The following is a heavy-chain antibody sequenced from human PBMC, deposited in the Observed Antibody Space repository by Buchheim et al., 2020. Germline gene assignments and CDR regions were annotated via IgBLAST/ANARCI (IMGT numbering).Heavy chain of an antibody. CDR2: INPNSGGS. CDR1: GYTFTGYY. V-gene: IGHV1-2*06. D-gene: IGHD3-9*01. Sequence: QVQLVQSGAEVKKPGASVKVSCKASGYTFTGYYMHWVRQAPGQGLEWMGRINPNSGGSNYAQKFQGRTTMTRDTSISPAYMELSRLRSDDTAVYYCARGLSAYYDILTGPGGYGMDVWGQGTT. CDR3: ARGLSAYYDILTGPGGYGMDV. J-gene: IGHJ6*02.